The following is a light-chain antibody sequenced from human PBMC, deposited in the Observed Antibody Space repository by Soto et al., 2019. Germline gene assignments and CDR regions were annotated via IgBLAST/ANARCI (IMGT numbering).Light chain of an antibody. CDR3: QQYNSYPWT. V-gene: IGKV1-5*01. J-gene: IGKJ1*01. Sequence: DIQMTQSPSSLSASVGDRVTITCRASQSISSYLNWYQQKPGKAPKLLIYDVSRLESGVPSRFSGSGSGTEFIITISSLQPDDFATYYCQQYNSYPWTFGQGTKVDIK. CDR1: QSISSY. CDR2: DVS.